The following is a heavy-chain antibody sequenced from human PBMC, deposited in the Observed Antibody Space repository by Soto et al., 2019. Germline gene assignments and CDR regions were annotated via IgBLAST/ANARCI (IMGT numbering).Heavy chain of an antibody. CDR1: GFTFSSYG. D-gene: IGHD3-10*01. V-gene: IGHV3-33*01. Sequence: PGGSLRLSCAASGFTFSSYGIHWVRQAPGKGLEWVAVIWYDGSNKYYADSVKGRFTISRDNSKNTLYLQMNSLRAEDTAVYYCARDSPINTMVPYGMDVWGQGTTVTSP. CDR2: IWYDGSNK. CDR3: ARDSPINTMVPYGMDV. J-gene: IGHJ6*02.